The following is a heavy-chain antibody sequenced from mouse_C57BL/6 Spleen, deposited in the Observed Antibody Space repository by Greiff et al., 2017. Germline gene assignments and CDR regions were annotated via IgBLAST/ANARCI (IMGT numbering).Heavy chain of an antibody. D-gene: IGHD2-2*01. V-gene: IGHV1-55*01. CDR2: IYPGSGST. Sequence: VQLQQSGAELVKPGASVKMSCKASGYTFTSYWITWVKQRPGQGLEWIGEIYPGSGSTNYNEKFKSKATLTVDTSSSTAYMQLSSLTSEDSAVYYCARSGYGYVFDYWGQGTTLTVSS. J-gene: IGHJ2*01. CDR3: ARSGYGYVFDY. CDR1: GYTFTSYW.